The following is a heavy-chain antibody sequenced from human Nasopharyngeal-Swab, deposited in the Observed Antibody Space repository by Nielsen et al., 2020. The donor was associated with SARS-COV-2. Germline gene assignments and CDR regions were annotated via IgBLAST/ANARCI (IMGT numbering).Heavy chain of an antibody. J-gene: IGHJ5*02. D-gene: IGHD3-9*01. CDR3: ARDREELRYFDWLPSTWFDP. CDR2: ISSSSSYI. Sequence: GGSLRLSCAASGFTISSYSMNWVRQAPGKGLEWVSSISSSSSYIYYADSVKGRFTISRDNAKNSLYLQMNSLRAEDTAVYYCARDREELRYFDWLPSTWFDPWGQGPLVTVSS. V-gene: IGHV3-21*01. CDR1: GFTISSYS.